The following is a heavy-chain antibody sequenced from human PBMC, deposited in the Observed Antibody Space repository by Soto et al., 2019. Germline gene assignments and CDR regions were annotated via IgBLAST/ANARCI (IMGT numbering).Heavy chain of an antibody. CDR2: ISYDGSNK. D-gene: IGHD3-10*01. J-gene: IGHJ4*02. CDR3: AKAEWFGELLC. V-gene: IGHV3-30*18. CDR1: GFTFSSYG. Sequence: ESGGGVVQPGRSLRLSCAASGFTFSSYGMHWVRQAPGKGLEWVAVISYDGSNKYYADSVKGRFTISRDNSKNTLYLQMNSLRAEDTAVYYCAKAEWFGELLCWGQGTLVTVSS.